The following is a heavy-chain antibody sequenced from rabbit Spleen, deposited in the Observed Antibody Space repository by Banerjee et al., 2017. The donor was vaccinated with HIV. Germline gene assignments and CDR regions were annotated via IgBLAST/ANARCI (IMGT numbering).Heavy chain of an antibody. CDR2: IDPVFGSA. CDR1: GFTLSSYY. D-gene: IGHD4-1*01. Sequence: HLKESGGGLVQPGGSLKLSCTASGFTLSSYYMNWVRQAPGKGLEWIGYIDPVFGSAYYASWVNGRFSISRENTQNTVSLQLNSLTAADTATYFCARETSSGWGIVSFYFSLWGPGTLVTVS. CDR3: ARETSSGWGIVSFYFSL. V-gene: IGHV1S7*01. J-gene: IGHJ4*01.